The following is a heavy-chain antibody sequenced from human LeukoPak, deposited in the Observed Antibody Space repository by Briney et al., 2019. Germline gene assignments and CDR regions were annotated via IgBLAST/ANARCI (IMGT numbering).Heavy chain of an antibody. Sequence: GASVKVSCKASGYTFTSYYMHWVRQAPGQGLEWMGIINPSGGSTSYAQKFQGRVTMTRDTSTSTVYMELSSLRSEDTAVYYCARDQPDYYGSGSFDYWGQGTLVTVPS. CDR3: ARDQPDYYGSGSFDY. V-gene: IGHV1-46*01. J-gene: IGHJ4*02. D-gene: IGHD3-10*01. CDR1: GYTFTSYY. CDR2: INPSGGST.